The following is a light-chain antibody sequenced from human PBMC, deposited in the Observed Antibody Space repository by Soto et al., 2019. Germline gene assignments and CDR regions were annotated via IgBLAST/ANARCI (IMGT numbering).Light chain of an antibody. V-gene: IGLV2-14*01. CDR3: SSYIISSNLDVA. CDR2: DVS. CDR1: SSDVGGYNY. J-gene: IGLJ2*01. Sequence: QSALTQPASVSGSPGQAITISCTGTSSDVGGYNYVSWYQQHPGKAPKLMIYDVSNRPSGFSNRFSGSKSGNTASLTISGLQAEDEADYYCSSYIISSNLDVAFGGGTQLTVL.